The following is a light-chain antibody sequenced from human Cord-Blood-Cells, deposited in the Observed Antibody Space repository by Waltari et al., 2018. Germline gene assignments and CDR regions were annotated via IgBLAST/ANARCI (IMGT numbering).Light chain of an antibody. CDR1: QSLVHSDGNTY. J-gene: IGKJ5*01. V-gene: IGKV2-30*02. CDR2: KVS. Sequence: DVVMTQSPLSLPVTLGQPASISCRSSQSLVHSDGNTYLNWFQQRPGQSPRRLIYKVSNRDSGVPDRFSGSGSGTDFTLKLSRVEAEDVGVYYCMQGTHWPPITFGQGTRLEIK. CDR3: MQGTHWPPIT.